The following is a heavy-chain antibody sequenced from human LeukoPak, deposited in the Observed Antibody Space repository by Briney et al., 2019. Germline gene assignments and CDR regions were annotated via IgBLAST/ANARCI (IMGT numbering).Heavy chain of an antibody. CDR2: IDHTGST. Sequence: PSETLSLTCYVSGGSISSHYWSWIRQPPGKGLEWIGYIDHTGSTDCSPSLKSRVTMSVDTSKNQVSLKLSYVTAADTAVYFCARQSLVDYSDSRGPFRWFDIWGRGTLVTVS. CDR1: GGSISSHY. CDR3: ARQSLVDYSDSRGPFRWFDI. D-gene: IGHD3-16*01. V-gene: IGHV4-59*11. J-gene: IGHJ5*02.